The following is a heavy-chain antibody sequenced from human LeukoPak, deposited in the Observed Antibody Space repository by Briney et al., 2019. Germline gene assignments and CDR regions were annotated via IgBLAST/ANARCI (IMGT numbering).Heavy chain of an antibody. V-gene: IGHV3-15*01. CDR3: VIDDYYDKSGPSGADYFDY. Sequence: PGGSLRLSCGASGFSFSTAWMSWVRQAPGKGLEWVARIKAKGFGETTDYAAPVRGRFSISRDDSKNTLYLQTNSLKTEDTAMYYCVIDDYYDKSGPSGADYFDYWGQGTLVTVSS. D-gene: IGHD3-22*01. J-gene: IGHJ4*02. CDR2: IKAKGFGETT. CDR1: GFSFSTAW.